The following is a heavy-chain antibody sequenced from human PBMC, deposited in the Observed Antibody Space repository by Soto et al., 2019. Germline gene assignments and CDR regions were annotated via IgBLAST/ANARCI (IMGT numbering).Heavy chain of an antibody. CDR3: ASQQGLVRPFDP. V-gene: IGHV3-48*02. J-gene: IGHJ5*02. Sequence: GGALSLSCAASGFTFSSYSMNWVRQAPGKGLEWVSYISSSSSTIYYAYSVKGRFTISRDNAKNSLYLQMNSLRDEDTAVYYCASQQGLVRPFDPWGQGTLVTVSS. CDR1: GFTFSSYS. CDR2: ISSSSSTI. D-gene: IGHD6-19*01.